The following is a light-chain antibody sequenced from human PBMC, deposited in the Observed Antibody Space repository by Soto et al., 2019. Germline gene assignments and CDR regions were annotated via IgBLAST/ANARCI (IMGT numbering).Light chain of an antibody. V-gene: IGKV3-15*01. J-gene: IGKJ4*01. CDR1: QSVGSA. CDR3: QQYKNWPPLT. Sequence: EIVMTQSPATLSVSPGETATLSCRASQSVGSAVAWYQDKPGQAPRLLIVGASIRATGVPGRFSGGGSGTEFTLTISSLQSEDFAVYSCQQYKNWPPLTFGGGTTVEVK. CDR2: GAS.